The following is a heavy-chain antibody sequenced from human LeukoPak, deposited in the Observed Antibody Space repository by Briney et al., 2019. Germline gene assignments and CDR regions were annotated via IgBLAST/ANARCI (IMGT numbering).Heavy chain of an antibody. CDR3: ARPDDFWSGYAFDY. CDR1: GFTFSSYG. CDR2: ISYDGSNK. J-gene: IGHJ4*02. D-gene: IGHD3-3*01. V-gene: IGHV3-30*03. Sequence: GRSLRLSCAASGFTFSSYGMHWVRQAPGKGLEWVAVISYDGSNKYYADSVKGRFTISRDNSKNTLYMQMNSLRAEDTAVYYCARPDDFWSGYAFDYWGQGTLVTVSS.